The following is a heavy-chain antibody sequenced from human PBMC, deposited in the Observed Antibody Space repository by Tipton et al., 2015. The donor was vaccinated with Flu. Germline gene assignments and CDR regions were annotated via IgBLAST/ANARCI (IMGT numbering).Heavy chain of an antibody. CDR3: ARMEWTVTTPRYFDL. Sequence: TLSLTCTVSGGPIISGGDYWSWIRQHPEKGLEWIGHIYYIGNTNYNPSLKSRVTISMDTSKSQFSLKLSSMTAADTAVYYCARMEWTVTTPRYFDLWGRGTLVTVSS. CDR1: GGPIISGGDY. CDR2: IYYIGNT. D-gene: IGHD3-3*01. V-gene: IGHV4-31*03. J-gene: IGHJ2*01.